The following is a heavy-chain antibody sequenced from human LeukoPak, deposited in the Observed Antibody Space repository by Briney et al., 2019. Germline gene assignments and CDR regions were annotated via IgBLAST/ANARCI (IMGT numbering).Heavy chain of an antibody. J-gene: IGHJ1*01. CDR2: IKQDGSEK. CDR1: GFTFSNYW. Sequence: PGGSLRLSCAASGFTFSNYWMTWVRQVPGKGLEWVAKIKQDGSEKNYVDSVKGRFTISRDNAKNSLYLQMNSLRADDTAVYYCARRRYYFQYWGQGTLVTASS. D-gene: IGHD3-16*02. V-gene: IGHV3-7*04. CDR3: ARRRYYFQY.